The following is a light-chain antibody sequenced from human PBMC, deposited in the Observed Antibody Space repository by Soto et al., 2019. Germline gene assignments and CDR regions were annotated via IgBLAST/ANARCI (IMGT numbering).Light chain of an antibody. CDR1: QSVSFW. J-gene: IGKJ1*01. CDR3: QQYNTYWT. V-gene: IGKV1-5*03. Sequence: DLQMTQSPSILSASVGDKVTITCRASQSVSFWLAWYQQKPGKAPKLLIYKASNLESGVPSRFSGGGFGTEFTLTIRSLQPDDFATYYCQQYNTYWTFGQGTKVEIK. CDR2: KAS.